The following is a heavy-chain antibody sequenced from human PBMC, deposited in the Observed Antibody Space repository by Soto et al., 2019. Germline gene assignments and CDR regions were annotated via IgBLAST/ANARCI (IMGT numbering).Heavy chain of an antibody. Sequence: QVQLVQSGAEVKKPGASVKVSCKASGYTYTTFGLSGVRQAPGQGLERLGWMNSYSCKTDYTQKFQGRVTMTTDQYTSTDDMDLRSLNSDDTAVYYCVRYRLTVTGTKCLEYWGQGTLVTVSS. CDR3: VRYRLTVTGTKCLEY. CDR2: MNSYSCKT. CDR1: GYTYTTFG. J-gene: IGHJ4*02. D-gene: IGHD4-17*01. V-gene: IGHV1-18*01.